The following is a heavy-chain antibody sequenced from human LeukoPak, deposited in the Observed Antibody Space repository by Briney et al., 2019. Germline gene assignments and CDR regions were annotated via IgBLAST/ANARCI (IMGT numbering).Heavy chain of an antibody. CDR2: IWYDGSSK. CDR3: ARDRGGSGCYQH. CDR1: GFTFSSFA. V-gene: IGHV3-33*01. Sequence: GGSLRLSCAASGFTFSSFAIHWVRRVPGKGLEWVAAIWYDGSSKYYVDSVKGRFTISRDNSKNTVYLQMNSLRAEDTAVYYCARDRGGSGCYQHWGQGTLVTVSS. J-gene: IGHJ1*01. D-gene: IGHD6-19*01.